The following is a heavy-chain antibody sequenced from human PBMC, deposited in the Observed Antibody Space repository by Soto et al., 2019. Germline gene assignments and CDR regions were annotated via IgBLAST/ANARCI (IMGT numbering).Heavy chain of an antibody. CDR3: AREGGKQNHYYGLDV. V-gene: IGHV4-4*02. D-gene: IGHD3-16*01. J-gene: IGHJ6*02. CDR2: IHNGGGT. CDR1: GGSISSSNW. Sequence: SETLSLTCGVSGGSISSSNWWTWVRQSPGKGLEWIGEIHNGGGTNSNPSLKSRVTISLDKSKNQLSLNLKSVTAADTAVYFCAREGGKQNHYYGLDVWGQGTTVTVSS.